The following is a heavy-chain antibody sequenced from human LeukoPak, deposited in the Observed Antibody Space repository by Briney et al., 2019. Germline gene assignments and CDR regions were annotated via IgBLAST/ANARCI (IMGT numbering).Heavy chain of an antibody. Sequence: RGSLRLSCAASGFTFSNYGIHWVRQAPGKGLEWVTVIWFDGSAKYSADSVEGRFTISRDNSENKVYLQMNGLRVEDTAVYYCARDKYGFDCWGQGTLVPVSS. J-gene: IGHJ4*02. CDR3: ARDKYGFDC. CDR1: GFTFSNYG. V-gene: IGHV3-33*01. CDR2: IWFDGSAK. D-gene: IGHD3-10*01.